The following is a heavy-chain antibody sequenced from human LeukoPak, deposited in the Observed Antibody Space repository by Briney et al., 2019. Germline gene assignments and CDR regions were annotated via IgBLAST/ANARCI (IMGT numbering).Heavy chain of an antibody. CDR2: ISGSGGST. D-gene: IGHD4-23*01. J-gene: IGHJ4*02. CDR3: AKDGAYGGNSYYFDY. CDR1: EFTFSSYA. V-gene: IGHV3-23*01. Sequence: PGGSLRLSCAASEFTFSSYAMSWVRQAPEKGLEWVSTISGSGGSTYYADSVKGRFTISRDNSKNTLYLQMNSLRAEDTAVYYCAKDGAYGGNSYYFDYWGQGTLVTVSS.